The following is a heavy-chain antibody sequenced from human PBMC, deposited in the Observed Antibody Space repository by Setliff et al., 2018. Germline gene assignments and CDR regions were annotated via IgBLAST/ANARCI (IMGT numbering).Heavy chain of an antibody. CDR1: GGSISSYY. CDR3: ARVSTVTTWPYYYYMDV. CDR2: IYTSGST. V-gene: IGHV4-4*07. J-gene: IGHJ6*03. D-gene: IGHD4-4*01. Sequence: SETLSLTCTVSGGSISSYYWSWIRRPAGKGLEWIGRIYTSGSTNYNPSLKSRVTMSVDTSKNQFSLKLSSVTAADTAVYYCARVSTVTTWPYYYYMDVWGKGTTVTVSS.